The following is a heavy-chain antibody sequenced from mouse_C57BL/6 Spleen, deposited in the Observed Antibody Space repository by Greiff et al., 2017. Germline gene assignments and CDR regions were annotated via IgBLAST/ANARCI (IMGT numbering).Heavy chain of an antibody. Sequence: VQLQQSGPELVKPGASVKISCKASGYTFTDYYMNWVKQSHGKSLEWIGDINPNNGGTSYNQKFKGKATLTVDKSSSTAYMAIRSLTSEDSAVYDCARYYGSRIDYWGQGTTLTVSS. J-gene: IGHJ2*01. CDR2: INPNNGGT. V-gene: IGHV1-26*01. CDR1: GYTFTDYY. CDR3: ARYYGSRIDY. D-gene: IGHD1-1*01.